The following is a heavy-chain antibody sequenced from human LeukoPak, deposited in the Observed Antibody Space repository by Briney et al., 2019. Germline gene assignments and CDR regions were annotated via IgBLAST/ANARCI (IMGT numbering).Heavy chain of an antibody. CDR3: ARAGDFSFKD. CDR1: GFTFSISG. Sequence: GGSLRLSCAVSGFTFSISGMSWVRQAPGKGLEWVSYINSSSTTISYADSVEGRFTISRDNAENSLYLQMNSLRAEDTAVYYCARAGDFSFKDWGQGTLVTVSS. V-gene: IGHV3-48*01. CDR2: INSSSTTI. J-gene: IGHJ4*02. D-gene: IGHD3-3*01.